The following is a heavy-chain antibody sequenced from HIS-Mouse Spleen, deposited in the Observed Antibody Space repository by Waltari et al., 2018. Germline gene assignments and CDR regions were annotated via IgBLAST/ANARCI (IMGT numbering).Heavy chain of an antibody. J-gene: IGHJ5*02. CDR2: IFSNDEK. CDR3: ARTYSSSWYVGSNWFDP. D-gene: IGHD6-13*01. V-gene: IGHV2-26*01. Sequence: QVTLKESGPVLVKPTETLTLTCTVSGFSLSNARMGVSWIRQPPGKALEWLAHIFSNDEKSYSTSLKSRLTISKDTSKSQVVLTMTNMDPVDTATYYCARTYSSSWYVGSNWFDPWGQGTLVTVSS. CDR1: GFSLSNARMG.